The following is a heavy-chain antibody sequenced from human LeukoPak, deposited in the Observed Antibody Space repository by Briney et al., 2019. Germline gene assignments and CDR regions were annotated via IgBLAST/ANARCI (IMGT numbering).Heavy chain of an antibody. V-gene: IGHV5-51*01. Sequence: GESLKISCKGSGYSFTNYWIGWVRQMPGKGLDWMGIIYPGDSDTRYSPSFQGQVTISADKSISTAYLQWRSLKASDTAMYYCARRQGCSSTSCPPDSWGQGTLVTVSS. D-gene: IGHD2-2*01. CDR3: ARRQGCSSTSCPPDS. CDR1: GYSFTNYW. CDR2: IYPGDSDT. J-gene: IGHJ5*02.